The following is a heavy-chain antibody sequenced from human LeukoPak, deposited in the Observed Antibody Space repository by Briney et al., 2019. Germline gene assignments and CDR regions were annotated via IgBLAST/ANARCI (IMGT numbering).Heavy chain of an antibody. V-gene: IGHV1-8*01. Sequence: ASVKVSCTASGYTFTSYDINWVRQATGQGLEWMGWMNPNSGNTGYAQKFQGRVTMTRNTSISTAYMELSSLRSEDTAVYYCARGLSKRWLQLFSWFDPWGQGTLVTVSS. J-gene: IGHJ5*02. CDR3: ARGLSKRWLQLFSWFDP. CDR2: MNPNSGNT. D-gene: IGHD5-24*01. CDR1: GYTFTSYD.